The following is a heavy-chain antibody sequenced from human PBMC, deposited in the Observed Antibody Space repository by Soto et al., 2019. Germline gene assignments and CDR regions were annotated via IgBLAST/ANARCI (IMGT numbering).Heavy chain of an antibody. CDR3: AKLRGSGWYNLVGAFDI. D-gene: IGHD6-19*01. CDR1: GFTFSSYG. Sequence: GGSLRLSCAASGFTFSSYGMHWVRQAPGKGLEWVAVISYDGSNKYYADSVKGRFTISRDNSKNTLYLQMNSLRAEDTAVYYCAKLRGSGWYNLVGAFDIWGQGTMVTVSS. J-gene: IGHJ3*02. CDR2: ISYDGSNK. V-gene: IGHV3-30*18.